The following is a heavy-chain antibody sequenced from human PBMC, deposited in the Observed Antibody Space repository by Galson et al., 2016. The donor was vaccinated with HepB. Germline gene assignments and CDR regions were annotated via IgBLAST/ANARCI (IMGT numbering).Heavy chain of an antibody. J-gene: IGHJ4*02. CDR1: GGSFNSYY. V-gene: IGHV4-34*01. D-gene: IGHD3-16*01. Sequence: ETLSLTCAVYGGSFNSYYWNWIRQPPGKGLAWIGEISHTGSTNYHPSLKSRVSISIDTSKYQFSLKLNSVTAADAAVYYCARSHLGFSLRSHFKRPRIDFWGQGTLVTVSS. CDR3: ARSHLGFSLRSHFKRPRIDF. CDR2: ISHTGST.